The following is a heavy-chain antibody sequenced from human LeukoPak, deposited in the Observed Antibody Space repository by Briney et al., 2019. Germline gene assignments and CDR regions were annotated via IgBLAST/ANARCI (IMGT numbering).Heavy chain of an antibody. Sequence: GGSLRLSCAASGFTVDDYAMHWVRQAPGKGLEWVSGISWNSGSIGYADSVKGRFTISRDNAKNSLYLQMNSLRAEDIALYYCANAGGGGYSSSWYGVYFDYWGQGTLVTVSS. V-gene: IGHV3-9*03. CDR3: ANAGGGGYSSSWYGVYFDY. CDR2: ISWNSGSI. CDR1: GFTVDDYA. J-gene: IGHJ4*02. D-gene: IGHD6-13*01.